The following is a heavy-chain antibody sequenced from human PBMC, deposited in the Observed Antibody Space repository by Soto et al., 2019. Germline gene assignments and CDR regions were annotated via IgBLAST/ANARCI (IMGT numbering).Heavy chain of an antibody. CDR3: TRESGWQRMVPYD. CDR1: GYTFTSYG. CDR2: ISAFNGDT. V-gene: IGHV1-18*04. Sequence: QVQLVQSGSEVKKPGASVNVSCKAFGYTFTSYGFSWVRQVPVQGLEWLGWISAFNGDTKYAQTMKGRLNVTKDASTTTVHMQLRSLTPADTAVYYCTRESGWQRMVPYDWGQGTLVSVS. D-gene: IGHD3-10*01. J-gene: IGHJ4*02.